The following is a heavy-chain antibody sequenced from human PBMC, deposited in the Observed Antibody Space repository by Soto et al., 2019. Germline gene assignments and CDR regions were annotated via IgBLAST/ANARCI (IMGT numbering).Heavy chain of an antibody. CDR3: ARVAGAYREVYFQH. CDR1: GGSISSYY. D-gene: IGHD3-10*01. J-gene: IGHJ1*01. V-gene: IGHV4-59*01. CDR2: IYYSGST. Sequence: SETLSLTCTVSGGSISSYYWSWIRQPPGRGLEWIGYIYYSGSTNYNPSLKSRVTISVDTSKNQFSLKLSSVTAADTAVYYCARVAGAYREVYFQHWGQGTLVTVSS.